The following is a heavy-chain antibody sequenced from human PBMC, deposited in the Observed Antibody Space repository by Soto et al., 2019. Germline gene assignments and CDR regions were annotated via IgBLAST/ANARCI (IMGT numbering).Heavy chain of an antibody. CDR2: ISGSGGST. CDR1: GFTFSSYA. Sequence: EVQLLESGGGLVQPGGSLRLSCAASGFTFSSYAMSWVRQAPGKGLEWVSAISGSGGSTYYADSVKGRFTISRDNSKNTLYLQMNCLRAEDTAVYYWAKAVGYCSGGSCSPFDYYYYYMDVWGKGTTVTVSS. V-gene: IGHV3-23*01. D-gene: IGHD2-15*01. CDR3: AKAVGYCSGGSCSPFDYYYYYMDV. J-gene: IGHJ6*03.